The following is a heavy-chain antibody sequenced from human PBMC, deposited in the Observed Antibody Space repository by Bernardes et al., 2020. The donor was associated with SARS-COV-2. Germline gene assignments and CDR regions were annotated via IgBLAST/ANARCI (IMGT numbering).Heavy chain of an antibody. J-gene: IGHJ3*02. Sequence: SETLCLTCTVSGGSISSYYWSWIRQPAGKGLEWIGRIYTSGSTNYNPSLKSRVTMSVDTSKNQFSLKLSSVTAADTAVYYCARVGLGYCSSTSCYTAFDIWGQGTMVTVSS. CDR3: ARVGLGYCSSTSCYTAFDI. D-gene: IGHD2-2*02. CDR2: IYTSGST. V-gene: IGHV4-4*07. CDR1: GGSISSYY.